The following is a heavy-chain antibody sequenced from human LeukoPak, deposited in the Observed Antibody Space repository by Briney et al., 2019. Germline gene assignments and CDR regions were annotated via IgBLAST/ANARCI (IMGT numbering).Heavy chain of an antibody. Sequence: PGGSLRLSCAASGFTFSSYAMSWVRQTPGKGLEWVSAITASGDSTYYADSVKGRFTISRDNSKNTLSLQMNSLRAEDTAVYYCAKRGAYDNRYFDYWGQGTLVTVSS. D-gene: IGHD3-22*01. CDR1: GFTFSSYA. J-gene: IGHJ4*02. CDR2: ITASGDST. V-gene: IGHV3-23*01. CDR3: AKRGAYDNRYFDY.